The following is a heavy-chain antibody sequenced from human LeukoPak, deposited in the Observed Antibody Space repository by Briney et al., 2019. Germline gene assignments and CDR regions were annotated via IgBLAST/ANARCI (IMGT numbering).Heavy chain of an antibody. CDR3: ARGGWYPETFQH. CDR1: GGSISSYY. D-gene: IGHD6-19*01. V-gene: IGHV4-59*01. CDR2: IYYSGST. J-gene: IGHJ1*01. Sequence: KPSEKVSLTCTVSGGSISSYYWNWIRQPPGKGLEWIGYIYYSGSTNYNPSLNSRITISVDTSKNQFSLKLSSVTAADTAVYYCARGGWYPETFQHWGQGALVPVS.